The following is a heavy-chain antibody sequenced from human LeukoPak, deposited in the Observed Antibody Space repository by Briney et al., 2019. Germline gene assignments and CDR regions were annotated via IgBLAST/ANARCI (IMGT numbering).Heavy chain of an antibody. CDR2: IGYDGSNK. CDR3: ARGGAYSGSYLDY. D-gene: IGHD1-26*01. CDR1: GFSFSTYG. J-gene: IGHJ4*01. Sequence: PGRSLRLSCAASGFSFSTYGVEWVRQAPGKGLEWVAVIGYDGSNKYYADSVKGRFTISRDNSKNTLYLQMNSLRAEDTAVYYCARGGAYSGSYLDYWGHGTLVTVSS. V-gene: IGHV3-33*01.